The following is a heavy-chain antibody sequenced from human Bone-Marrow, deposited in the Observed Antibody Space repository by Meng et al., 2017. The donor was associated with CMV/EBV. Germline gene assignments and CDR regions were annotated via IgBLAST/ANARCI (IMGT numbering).Heavy chain of an antibody. D-gene: IGHD3-10*01. V-gene: IGHV3-74*01. Sequence: GESLKISCAASGFTFSSYWMHWVRQAPGKGLVWVSRINSDGSSTSYADSVKGRFTISRDNAKSTLYLQMDSLRVDDTAVYFCAREPFAGSFPLDYWGQGTLVTVSS. CDR3: AREPFAGSFPLDY. CDR1: GFTFSSYW. J-gene: IGHJ4*02. CDR2: INSDGSST.